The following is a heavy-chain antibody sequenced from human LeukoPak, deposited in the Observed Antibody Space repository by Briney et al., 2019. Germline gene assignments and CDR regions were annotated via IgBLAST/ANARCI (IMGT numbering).Heavy chain of an antibody. V-gene: IGHV4-59*01. J-gene: IGHJ6*03. CDR2: IYYSGYT. D-gene: IGHD3-16*01. CDR3: ARETSQKGAHYMDV. Sequence: SETLTLTCTVSGGSISSYYWSWIRQPPGKGLKWIGNIYYSGYTTHSPSLRSRVTVSVDTSKKQFSLKLSSVTAADTAVYYCARETSQKGAHYMDVWGKGTTITISS. CDR1: GGSISSYY.